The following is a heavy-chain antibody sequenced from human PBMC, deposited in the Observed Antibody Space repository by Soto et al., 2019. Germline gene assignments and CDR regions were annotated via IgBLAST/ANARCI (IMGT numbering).Heavy chain of an antibody. CDR2: ISGYNGKT. V-gene: IGHV1-18*01. CDR3: ARDKMIDAYGLASYDY. J-gene: IGHJ4*02. D-gene: IGHD3-10*01. Sequence: YVVGRLRLAPGKGLEWMGWISGYNGKTKYAQTLQGRVTMTADTSTSTVYMELRGLRSDDTAVYFCARDKMIDAYGLASYDYWGQGTTLTVSS. CDR1: YV.